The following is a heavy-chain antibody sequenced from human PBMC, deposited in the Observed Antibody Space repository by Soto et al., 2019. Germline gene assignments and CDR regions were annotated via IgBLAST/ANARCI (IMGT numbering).Heavy chain of an antibody. CDR2: INWNGGST. CDR3: ARGRGYSYGWYFDY. D-gene: IGHD5-18*01. V-gene: IGHV3-20*04. J-gene: IGHJ4*02. Sequence: EVQLAESGGGVVRPGGSLRLSCAASGFTFDDNGMSWVRQAPGKGLEWVSGINWNGGSTGYADSVKGRFTISRDHAKKSLYLRMNSLRAEDTALYYCARGRGYSYGWYFDYWGQGTLVTVSS. CDR1: GFTFDDNG.